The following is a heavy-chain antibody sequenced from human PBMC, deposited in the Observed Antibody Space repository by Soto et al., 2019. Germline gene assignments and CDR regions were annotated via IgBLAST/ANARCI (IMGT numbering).Heavy chain of an antibody. J-gene: IGHJ6*02. Sequence: SETLSLTCTVSGGSISSGDYYWSWIRQPPGKGLEWIGYIYYSGSTYYNPSLKSRVTISVDTSKNQFSLKLSSVTAADTAVYYCARGHRATIFGVVISTAPNGMDVWGQGTTVTVSS. CDR1: GGSISSGDYY. CDR2: IYYSGST. D-gene: IGHD3-3*01. V-gene: IGHV4-30-4*01. CDR3: ARGHRATIFGVVISTAPNGMDV.